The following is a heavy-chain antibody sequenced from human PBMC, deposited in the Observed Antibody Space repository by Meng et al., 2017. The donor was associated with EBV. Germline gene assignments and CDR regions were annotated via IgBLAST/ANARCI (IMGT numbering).Heavy chain of an antibody. J-gene: IGHJ4*02. D-gene: IGHD3-10*01. CDR2: IYDGGTT. CDR3: AKSRSSTPGVVDY. V-gene: IGHV4-61*01. Sequence: HVPLQDSGPGLVKPSEPLSLTRTVSGASVSGGTYHWSWIRQSPGKELEWIGYIYDGGTTIYNPSLKSRVTILVDASKNQFSLKLSSVTTADTAVYYCAKSRSSTPGVVDYWGQGTLVTVSS. CDR1: GASVSGGTYH.